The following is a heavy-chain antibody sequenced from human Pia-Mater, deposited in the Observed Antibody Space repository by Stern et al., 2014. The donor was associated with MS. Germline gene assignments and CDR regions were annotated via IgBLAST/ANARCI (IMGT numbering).Heavy chain of an antibody. CDR2: IYWDDDK. D-gene: IGHD1-20*01. CDR3: AHSPITGGGLRFYY. J-gene: IGHJ4*02. CDR1: GFSVTSIGVG. V-gene: IGHV2-5*02. Sequence: QVTLKESGPTVVKPTETLTLTCTLSGFSVTSIGVGVGWIRLPPGKALEWLSLIYWDDDKRYRPSLKSRLTITKDTAKNQVVLTMTNMGPGDTGTYFCAHSPITGGGLRFYYWGQGTQVTVSS.